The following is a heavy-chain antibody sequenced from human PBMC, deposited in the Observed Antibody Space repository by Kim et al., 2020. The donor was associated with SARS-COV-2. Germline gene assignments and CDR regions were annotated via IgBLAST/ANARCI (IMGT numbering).Heavy chain of an antibody. CDR1: GGTFSSYA. J-gene: IGHJ5*02. CDR2: IIPIFGTA. V-gene: IGHV1-69*13. Sequence: SVKVSCKASGGTFSSYAISWVRQAPGQGLEWMGGIIPIFGTANYAQKFQGRVTITADESTSTAYMELSSLRSEDTAVYYCARLLLAAAGTGEPSDPWGQGTLVTVSS. D-gene: IGHD6-13*01. CDR3: ARLLLAAAGTGEPSDP.